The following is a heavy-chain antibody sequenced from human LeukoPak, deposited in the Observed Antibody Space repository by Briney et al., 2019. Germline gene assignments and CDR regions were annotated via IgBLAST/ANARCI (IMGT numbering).Heavy chain of an antibody. CDR2: TSGSGDST. CDR1: GFTFSSYA. CDR3: VPEVGYCSFTRCPGDP. Sequence: GGSLRLSCAASGFTFSSYAMSWVRQAPGKGLEWVSGTSGSGDSTYYADSVKGRFTISRDNSKNTLYLQMNSLQTEDTAVYYCVPEVGYCSFTRCPGDPWGQGTLVTVTS. J-gene: IGHJ5*02. V-gene: IGHV3-23*01. D-gene: IGHD2-15*01.